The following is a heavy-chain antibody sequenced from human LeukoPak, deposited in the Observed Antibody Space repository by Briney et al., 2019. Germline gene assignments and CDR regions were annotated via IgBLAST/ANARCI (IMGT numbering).Heavy chain of an antibody. V-gene: IGHV3-48*01. J-gene: IGHJ5*02. CDR2: ISSGSSTI. Sequence: PGGSLRLSCAASGFTFISYSMNWVRQAPGKGLEWVSHISSGSSTIYYADSVKGRFTISRDDAKNSLYLQMNSLRSDDTAVYYCARELRYCSGGSCYSNGWFDPWGQGTLVTVSS. CDR3: ARELRYCSGGSCYSNGWFDP. CDR1: GFTFISYS. D-gene: IGHD2-15*01.